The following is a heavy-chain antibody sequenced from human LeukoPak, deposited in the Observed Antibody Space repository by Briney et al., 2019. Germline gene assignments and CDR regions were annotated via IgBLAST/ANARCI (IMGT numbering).Heavy chain of an antibody. CDR2: IYYSGST. V-gene: IGHV4-59*11. CDR1: GGSISSHY. D-gene: IGHD3-10*01. Sequence: SETLSLTCTVSGGSISSHYWSCIRQPPGKTLEWIGYIYYSGSTNYNPSLRSRVTISVDTSKNQFSLKLSSVTAADTAVYYCASQGPYGSGSPIDYWGQGTLVTVSS. J-gene: IGHJ4*02. CDR3: ASQGPYGSGSPIDY.